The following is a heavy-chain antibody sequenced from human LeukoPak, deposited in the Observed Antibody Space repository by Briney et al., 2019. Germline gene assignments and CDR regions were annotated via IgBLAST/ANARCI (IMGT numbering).Heavy chain of an antibody. Sequence: SETLSLTCTVSGGSISSYYWSWIRQPPGKGLEWIGYIYYSGSTNYNPSLKSRVTISVDTSKNQFSLKLSSVTAADTAVYYCARLSIVGARAFDYWDQGTLVTVSS. V-gene: IGHV4-59*08. D-gene: IGHD1-26*01. J-gene: IGHJ4*02. CDR1: GGSISSYY. CDR3: ARLSIVGARAFDY. CDR2: IYYSGST.